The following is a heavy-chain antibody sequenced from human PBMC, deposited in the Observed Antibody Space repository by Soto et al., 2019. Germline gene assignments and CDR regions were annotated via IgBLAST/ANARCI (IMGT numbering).Heavy chain of an antibody. Sequence: GGSMRFSFAASGFTFSSDSRKWVRAAAGEGLECVSYISSSMSTIYHADSVKGRITITRDNAKNSLYLQRNSLRDEDTAVYYCARGEGQLWQYLWYFELWGRGTLVTVSA. CDR2: ISSSMSTI. J-gene: IGHJ2*01. D-gene: IGHD5-18*01. V-gene: IGHV3-48*02. CDR1: GFTFSSDS. CDR3: ARGEGQLWQYLWYFEL.